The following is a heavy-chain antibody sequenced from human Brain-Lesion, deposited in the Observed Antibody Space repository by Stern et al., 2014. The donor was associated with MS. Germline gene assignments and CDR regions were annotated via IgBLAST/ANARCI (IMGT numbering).Heavy chain of an antibody. J-gene: IGHJ4*02. CDR2: IMQDGSEP. D-gene: IGHD3/OR15-3a*01. CDR3: VRSRGFRDSYFDY. V-gene: IGHV3-7*01. Sequence: EVQLEESGGGLVQPGGSLRLSCAASGFTFSNYWMSWVRQTPGKGLEWVAHIMQDGSEPYHAGSLKGRFTISRDNAKNSLYLHINSLRVDDTAVYYCVRSRGFRDSYFDYWGQGTLVTVSS. CDR1: GFTFSNYW.